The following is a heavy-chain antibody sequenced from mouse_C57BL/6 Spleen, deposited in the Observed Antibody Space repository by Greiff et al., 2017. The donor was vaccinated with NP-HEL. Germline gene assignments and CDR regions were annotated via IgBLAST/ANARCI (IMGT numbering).Heavy chain of an antibody. CDR3: TTITTVVAPPY. CDR2: IDPEDGDT. J-gene: IGHJ3*01. CDR1: GFNIKDYY. Sequence: DVQLQESGAELVRPGASVKLSCTASGFNIKDYYMHWVKQRPEQGLEWIGRIDPEDGDTEYAPKFEGKATMTADTSSNTAYLQLSSLTSEDTAVYYCTTITTVVAPPYWGQGTLVTVSA. V-gene: IGHV14-1*01. D-gene: IGHD1-1*01.